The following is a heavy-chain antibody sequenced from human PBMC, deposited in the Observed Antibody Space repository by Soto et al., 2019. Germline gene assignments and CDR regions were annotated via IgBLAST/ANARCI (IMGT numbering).Heavy chain of an antibody. J-gene: IGHJ4*02. V-gene: IGHV3-11*06. Sequence: VGSLRLSCAASGFTFSDYYMSWIRQAPGKGLEWVSYISSSSSYTNYADSVKGRFTISRDNAKNSLYLQMNSLRAEDTAVYYCARTGYSGSYSPPPAVDYWGQGTLVTVSS. CDR2: ISSSSSYT. CDR1: GFTFSDYY. D-gene: IGHD1-26*01. CDR3: ARTGYSGSYSPPPAVDY.